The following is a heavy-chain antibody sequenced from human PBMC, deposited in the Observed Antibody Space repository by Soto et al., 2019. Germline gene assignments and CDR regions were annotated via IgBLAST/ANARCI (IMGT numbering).Heavy chain of an antibody. CDR3: TTDTVCDY. CDR1: GFTFSKTW. D-gene: IGHD3-16*01. CDR2: IKSIPDGGTA. V-gene: IGHV3-15*07. Sequence: EVQLVESGGGLVKPGGSLRLSCAASGFTFSKTWMNWVRQAPGKGPEWVGRIKSIPDGGTADYAAPLKGRYTISREDPGDTLFREMNSLKTDDTAVYWCTTDTVCDYWGQGALVTVSS. J-gene: IGHJ4*02.